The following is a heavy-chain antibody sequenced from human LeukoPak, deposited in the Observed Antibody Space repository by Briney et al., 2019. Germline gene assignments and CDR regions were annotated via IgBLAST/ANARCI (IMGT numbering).Heavy chain of an antibody. V-gene: IGHV3-48*03. CDR1: GFTFSSYE. Sequence: GGSLRLSCAASGFTFSSYEMNWVRQAPGKGLEWVSYISSSGSTIYYADSVKGRFTISRDNAKNSLYLQMNSLRAEDTAVYYCARDTALVPKDYWGQGTLVTVSS. D-gene: IGHD6-13*01. CDR2: ISSSGSTI. J-gene: IGHJ4*02. CDR3: ARDTALVPKDY.